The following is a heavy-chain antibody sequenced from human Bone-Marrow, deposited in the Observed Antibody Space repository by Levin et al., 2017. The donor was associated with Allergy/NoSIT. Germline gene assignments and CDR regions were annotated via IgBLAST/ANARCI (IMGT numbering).Heavy chain of an antibody. CDR3: AKGPFSSSSRGYYFDY. Sequence: GGSLRLSCAASGFTFTTYALSWVRQAPGKGLEWVSVISASGGSTDYADSVKARFTISRDNSKNTLYLQMNSLRADDTAVYYCAKGPFSSSSRGYYFDYWGQGTLVTVSS. CDR2: ISASGGST. J-gene: IGHJ4*02. V-gene: IGHV3-23*01. D-gene: IGHD6-6*01. CDR1: GFTFTTYA.